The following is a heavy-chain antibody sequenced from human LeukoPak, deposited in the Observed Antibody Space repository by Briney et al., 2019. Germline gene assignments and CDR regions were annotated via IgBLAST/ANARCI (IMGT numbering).Heavy chain of an antibody. J-gene: IGHJ4*02. D-gene: IGHD3-10*01. CDR3: AKDYGPEYASGSSYFDS. CDR1: GFTFSSYG. V-gene: IGHV3-30*18. CDR2: IVHDGRNK. Sequence: GRSLRLSCAASGFTFSSYGMHWVRQAPGKGLEWVAVIVHDGRNKYYGDSVKGRFTISRDNSKNMVYLQMNSLRAEDTARYYCAKDYGPEYASGSSYFDSWGQGTPVTVSS.